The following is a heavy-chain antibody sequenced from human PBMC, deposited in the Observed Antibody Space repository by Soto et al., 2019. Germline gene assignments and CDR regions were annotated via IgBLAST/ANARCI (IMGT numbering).Heavy chain of an antibody. D-gene: IGHD2-2*01. Sequence: ASVKVSCKASGYTFTGYYMHWVRQAPGQGLEWMGWINPNSGGTNYAQKFQGWVTMTRDTSISTAYMELSRLRSDDTAVYYCARGGCSSTSCYFGDHYYYYMDVWGKGTTVTVSS. J-gene: IGHJ6*03. V-gene: IGHV1-2*04. CDR3: ARGGCSSTSCYFGDHYYYYMDV. CDR2: INPNSGGT. CDR1: GYTFTGYY.